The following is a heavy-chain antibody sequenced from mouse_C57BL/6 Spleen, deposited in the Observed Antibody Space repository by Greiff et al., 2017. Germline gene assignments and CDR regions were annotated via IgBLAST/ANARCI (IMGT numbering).Heavy chain of an antibody. CDR1: GYTFTSYW. J-gene: IGHJ4*01. V-gene: IGHV1-52*01. CDR2: IDPSDSET. CDR3: ARGYYYAMDC. Sequence: QVQLQQPGAELVRPGSSVKLSCKASGYTFTSYWMHWVKQRPIQGLEWIGNIDPSDSETHYNQKFKDKATLTVDKSSSTAYMQLSSLTSEDSAVYYCARGYYYAMDCWGQGTSVTVSS.